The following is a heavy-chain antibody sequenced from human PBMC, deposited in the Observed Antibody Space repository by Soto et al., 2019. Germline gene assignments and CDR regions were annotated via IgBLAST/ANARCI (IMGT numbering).Heavy chain of an antibody. Sequence: EVQLLESGGGLVQPGGSLRLSCAASGFTFSTYAMNWVRQAPGKGLEWVSFISNSGGSTYYADSVKGRFTSSRDNSKSTLYLQMNSLRAEDTAIYYCAKLRRLDYGDYYYYYVDVWGKGTTVTVSS. J-gene: IGHJ6*03. CDR1: GFTFSTYA. CDR2: ISNSGGST. D-gene: IGHD4-17*01. CDR3: AKLRRLDYGDYYYYYVDV. V-gene: IGHV3-23*01.